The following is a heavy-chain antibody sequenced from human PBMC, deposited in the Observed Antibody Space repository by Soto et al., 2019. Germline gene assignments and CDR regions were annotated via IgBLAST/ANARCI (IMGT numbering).Heavy chain of an antibody. Sequence: QVQLVQSGAEVKKPGASVKVSCKTSGYNFTTYGVSWVRQAPGQGLEWMGWWSGHNGHTNYAQPFQGRVTMTTDTSTTTAYMGLRSLRADDTAVYYCARYQPYSTGYYYFDHWGQGTLAIVTS. J-gene: IGHJ4*02. D-gene: IGHD6-19*01. CDR2: WSGHNGHT. V-gene: IGHV1-18*01. CDR3: ARYQPYSTGYYYFDH. CDR1: GYNFTTYG.